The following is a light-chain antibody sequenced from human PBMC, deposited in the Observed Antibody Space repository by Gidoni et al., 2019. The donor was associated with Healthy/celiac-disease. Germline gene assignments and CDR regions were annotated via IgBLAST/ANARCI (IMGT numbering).Light chain of an antibody. Sequence: IRITQSPSSLSAATGDRVTITCRASQGISSYLAWYQQKPGKTPKLLIYAASTLQSGVQSRFSGSGSGTDFTLTISCLQSEDFATYYCQQYYSYSITFGQGTRLEIK. J-gene: IGKJ5*01. CDR2: AAS. V-gene: IGKV1-8*01. CDR3: QQYYSYSIT. CDR1: QGISSY.